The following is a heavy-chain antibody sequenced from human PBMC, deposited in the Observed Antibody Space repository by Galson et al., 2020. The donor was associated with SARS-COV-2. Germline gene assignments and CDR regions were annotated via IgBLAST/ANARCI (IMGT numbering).Heavy chain of an antibody. D-gene: IGHD3-10*01. Sequence: SGPTLVKPTQTLTLTCTFSGFSLSTSGVGVGWIRQPPGKALEWLALIYWDDDKRYSPSLNIRLTVTKDTSKNQVVLTMTNVDPADTATYYCAQRSNYYHTFDSWGQGTLVTVSS. V-gene: IGHV2-5*02. CDR2: IYWDDDK. CDR1: GFSLSTSGVG. J-gene: IGHJ4*02. CDR3: AQRSNYYHTFDS.